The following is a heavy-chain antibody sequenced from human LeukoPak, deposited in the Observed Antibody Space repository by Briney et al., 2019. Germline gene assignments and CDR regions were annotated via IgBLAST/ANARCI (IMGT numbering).Heavy chain of an antibody. CDR1: GASITSSSYF. Sequence: PSETLSLTCTVSGASITSSSYFWGWIRRPPGKGLEWIGSIYRDGSTYYNPSLKSRVTISVDTSKNQFSLKLSSVTAADTAVYYCTRRAYCSGGTCYSDYWGQGTLVTVSS. V-gene: IGHV4-39*01. J-gene: IGHJ4*02. CDR2: IYRDGST. D-gene: IGHD2-15*01. CDR3: TRRAYCSGGTCYSDY.